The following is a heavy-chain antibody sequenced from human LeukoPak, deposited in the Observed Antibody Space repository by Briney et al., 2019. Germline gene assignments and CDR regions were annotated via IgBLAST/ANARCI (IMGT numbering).Heavy chain of an antibody. D-gene: IGHD3-22*01. CDR3: AKAGYYCDGSGYAEYFQH. CDR1: GFTFSSYG. CDR2: ISYDGSNK. Sequence: PGRSLRLSCAASGFTFSSYGMHWVRQAPGKGLEWVAVISYDGSNKYYADSVKGRFTISRDISKNTLYLQMDSLRAEDTAVYYCAKAGYYCDGSGYAEYFQHWGQGTLVTVSS. V-gene: IGHV3-30*18. J-gene: IGHJ1*01.